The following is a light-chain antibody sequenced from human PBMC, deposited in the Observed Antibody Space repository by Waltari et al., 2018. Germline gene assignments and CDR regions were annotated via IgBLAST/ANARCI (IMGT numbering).Light chain of an antibody. Sequence: DIQLTQSPSSLPASVGDRVTLTCRASQSISNYLNWYQHKPGEAPKLLVYVASKLQRGVPSRFSGSGSETDFTLTISSLQLEDFATYYCQQSYNAPYTFGQGTNVEIK. CDR2: VAS. J-gene: IGKJ2*01. CDR3: QQSYNAPYT. V-gene: IGKV1-39*01. CDR1: QSISNY.